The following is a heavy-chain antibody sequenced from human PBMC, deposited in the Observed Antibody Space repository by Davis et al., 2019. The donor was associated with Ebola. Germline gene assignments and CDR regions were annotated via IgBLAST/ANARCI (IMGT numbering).Heavy chain of an antibody. CDR2: ISWNSGSI. J-gene: IGHJ5*02. V-gene: IGHV3-9*01. CDR1: GFTFDDHA. D-gene: IGHD6-19*01. Sequence: SLKISCAAPGFTFDDHAMHWVRQAPGKGLEWVSGISWNSGSIGYADSVKGRFTISRDNAKNSLYLQMNSLRAEDTAVYYCARERGYSSGWYVPWGQGTLVTVSS. CDR3: ARERGYSSGWYVP.